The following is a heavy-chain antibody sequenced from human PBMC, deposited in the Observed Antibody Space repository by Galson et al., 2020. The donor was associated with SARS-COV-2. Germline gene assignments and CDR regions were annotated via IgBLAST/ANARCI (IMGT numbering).Heavy chain of an antibody. V-gene: IGHV3-11*01. CDR2: ISSSGRTI. CDR1: GFTFRDYY. CDR3: AREALPEITIFGVVIYRYFDY. D-gene: IGHD3-3*01. J-gene: IGHJ4*02. Sequence: NSGGSLRLSCAASGFTFRDYYMSWIRQAPGKGLERVSYISSSGRTIYYADSVKGRFTISRDNAKNSLYLQMNSLRAEDTAVYYCAREALPEITIFGVVIYRYFDYWGQGTLVTVSS.